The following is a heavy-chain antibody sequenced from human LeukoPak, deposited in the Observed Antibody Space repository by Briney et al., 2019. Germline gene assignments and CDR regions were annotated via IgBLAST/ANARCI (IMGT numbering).Heavy chain of an antibody. CDR1: GDSVSSNSAA. J-gene: IGHJ6*02. D-gene: IGHD5-24*01. Sequence: SQTLSLTCAICGDSVSSNSAAWNWISQSPSRGLEWLGRTYYRSKWYNDYAVSVKSRITINPDTSKNQFSLQLNSVTPEDTAVYYCAREGDGYYYYYYGMDVWGQGTTVTVSS. CDR2: TYYRSKWYN. CDR3: AREGDGYYYYYYGMDV. V-gene: IGHV6-1*01.